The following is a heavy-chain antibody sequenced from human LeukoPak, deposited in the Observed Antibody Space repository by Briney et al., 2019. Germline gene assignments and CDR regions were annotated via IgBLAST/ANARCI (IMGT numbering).Heavy chain of an antibody. CDR2: IFDSGAPS. J-gene: IGHJ3*02. D-gene: IGHD3-16*01. V-gene: IGHV3-23*01. Sequence: GGSLRLSCVASGITFRHHAMNWVRQAPGKGLEWVSSIFDSGAPSYYADSVKGRFTISRDNSRNTFYLQMENLRAEDSATYYYTKAVGGGRDAYDIWGQGTGVIVSS. CDR1: GITFRHHA. CDR3: TKAVGGGRDAYDI.